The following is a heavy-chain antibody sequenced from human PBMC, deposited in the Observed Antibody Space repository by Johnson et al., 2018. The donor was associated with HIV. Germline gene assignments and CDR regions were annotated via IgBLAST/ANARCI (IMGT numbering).Heavy chain of an antibody. CDR2: INSDGSST. CDR1: GFTFSSYW. V-gene: IGHV3-74*01. CDR3: ARESRLGPLAHAFDI. Sequence: VQLVESGGGLVKPGGSLRLSCAASGFTFSSYWMHWVRQAPGKGLVWVSRINSDGSSTSYADSVKGRFTISRDNSKNTLYLQMNSLRAEDTAVYYCARESRLGPLAHAFDIWGQGTMVTVSS. D-gene: IGHD7-27*01. J-gene: IGHJ3*02.